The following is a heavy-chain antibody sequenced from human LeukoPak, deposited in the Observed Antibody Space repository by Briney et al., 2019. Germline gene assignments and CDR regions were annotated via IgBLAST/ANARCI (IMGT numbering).Heavy chain of an antibody. D-gene: IGHD3-3*01. CDR2: INHSRST. CDR3: ARHPRITTFGVIRKGGNWFDP. Sequence: PSETLSLTCAVYGGSFSDYYWSWIRQTPGKGLEWIGEINHSRSTKYNPSLKSQVTMSVETSKNQFSLKLSSVTAADTAVYYCARHPRITTFGVIRKGGNWFDPWGQGTLVTVSS. CDR1: GGSFSDYY. J-gene: IGHJ5*02. V-gene: IGHV4-34*01.